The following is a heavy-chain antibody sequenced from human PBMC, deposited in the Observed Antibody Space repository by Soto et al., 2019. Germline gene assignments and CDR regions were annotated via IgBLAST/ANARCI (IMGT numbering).Heavy chain of an antibody. D-gene: IGHD2-15*01. V-gene: IGHV4-30-4*01. CDR2: IYYSGST. CDR3: AGFYGGSHNWFDP. Sequence: PSETLSLTCTVSGGSISSGDYYWSWIRQPPGKGLEWIGYIYYSGSTYYNPSLKSRVTISVDTSKNQFSLKLSSGTAADTAVYYCAGFYGGSHNWFDPWGQGTLVTVSS. CDR1: GGSISSGDYY. J-gene: IGHJ5*02.